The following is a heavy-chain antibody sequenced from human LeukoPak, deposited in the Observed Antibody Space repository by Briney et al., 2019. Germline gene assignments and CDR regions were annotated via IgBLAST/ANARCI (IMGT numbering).Heavy chain of an antibody. V-gene: IGHV6-1*01. Sequence: SQTLSLTCAISGDSVSSKSVAWNWIRQSPSRGLEWLGRTYYRSKWYNEYAVSVKSRITINPDTSKNQFFLQLNSMTPEDTAVYYCARLGGDVDYWGQGTLVTVSS. CDR2: TYYRSKWYN. CDR1: GDSVSSKSVA. CDR3: ARLGGDVDY. D-gene: IGHD2-21*02. J-gene: IGHJ4*02.